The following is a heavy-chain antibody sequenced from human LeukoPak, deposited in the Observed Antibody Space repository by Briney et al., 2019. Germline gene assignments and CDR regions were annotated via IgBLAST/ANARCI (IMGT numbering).Heavy chain of an antibody. CDR2: IYYSGST. J-gene: IGHJ6*03. D-gene: IGHD3-10*01. CDR3: ARFFGSQLRSGKYFYMDV. CDR1: RGSMSPYY. Sequence: PSETLSLTCTVSRGSMSPYYWTWIRQPPGKGLEYIGYIYYSGSTDYDPSLRSRVTISVDTSKNQFSLRLSSVTAADTAVYYCARFFGSQLRSGKYFYMDVWGKGTMVTVSS. V-gene: IGHV4-59*01.